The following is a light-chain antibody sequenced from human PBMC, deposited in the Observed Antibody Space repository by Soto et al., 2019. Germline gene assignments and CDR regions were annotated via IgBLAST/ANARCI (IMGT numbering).Light chain of an antibody. Sequence: EIVMTQSPATLSVSPGERATLSCRASQSVSNNLAWYQMKPGQAPRLLIYSGSTRATGIPARFSGSGSGTEFTLTISSLQSEDFAVYYCQQFDKWPLTFGGGTKVEIK. CDR2: SGS. V-gene: IGKV3-15*01. CDR3: QQFDKWPLT. J-gene: IGKJ4*01. CDR1: QSVSNN.